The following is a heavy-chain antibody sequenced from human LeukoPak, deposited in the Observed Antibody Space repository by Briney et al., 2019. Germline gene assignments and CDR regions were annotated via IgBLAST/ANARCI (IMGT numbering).Heavy chain of an antibody. CDR2: IKQEGSER. Sequence: PGGSLRLSCAASGFTFNIYWMTWVRQAPGKGLEWVANIKQEGSERYYVDSVKGRFTISRDNAKNSLYLQMNSLRAEDTAVYYCARGLRPYYYYCMDVWGKGTTVTVSS. D-gene: IGHD3-16*01. CDR1: GFTFNIYW. CDR3: ARGLRPYYYYCMDV. J-gene: IGHJ6*03. V-gene: IGHV3-7*01.